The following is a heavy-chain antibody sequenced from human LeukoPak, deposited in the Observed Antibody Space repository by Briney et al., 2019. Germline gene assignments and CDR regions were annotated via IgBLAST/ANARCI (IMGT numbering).Heavy chain of an antibody. V-gene: IGHV1-24*01. CDR1: GYTLTELS. CDR3: ARDARRYDSSGYYCRFDP. CDR2: FDPGDGET. D-gene: IGHD3-22*01. J-gene: IGHJ5*02. Sequence: GASVKVSCKVSGYTLTELSMHWVRQAPGKGLEWMGGFDPGDGETIYAQKFQGRVTMTEDTSTDTAYMELSSLRSDDTAVYYCARDARRYDSSGYYCRFDPWGQGTLVTVSS.